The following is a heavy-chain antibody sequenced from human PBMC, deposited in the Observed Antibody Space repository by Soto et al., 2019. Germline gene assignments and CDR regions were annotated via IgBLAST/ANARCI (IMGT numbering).Heavy chain of an antibody. CDR3: AKGTSSEFLLSFDD. CDR1: GFPSSTYGFSTYA. Sequence: GGSLRLSCMASGFPSSTYGFSTYAMTWVRQPPGKGLEWVSVITGSGSHSYYADSVKGRFTISRDNSRNTLFLQMDSLRADDTAVYFCAKGTSSEFLLSFDDWSQGTLVTVSS. V-gene: IGHV3-23*01. J-gene: IGHJ4*01. CDR2: ITGSGSHS. D-gene: IGHD3-10*01.